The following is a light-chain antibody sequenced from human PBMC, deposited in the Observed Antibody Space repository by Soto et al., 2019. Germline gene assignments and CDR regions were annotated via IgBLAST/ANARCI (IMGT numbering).Light chain of an antibody. V-gene: IGKV3-15*01. CDR3: QQYNIWPPLT. Sequence: EVELTQSPDILSVSPGETATLSCRASQSVRSNLAWYQQKPCQAPRLLIYGASTSATGIPARFSGSGSGREFTLTISSLKSEDFGLYYCQQYNIWPPLTFGGGTKVEIK. CDR1: QSVRSN. J-gene: IGKJ4*01. CDR2: GAS.